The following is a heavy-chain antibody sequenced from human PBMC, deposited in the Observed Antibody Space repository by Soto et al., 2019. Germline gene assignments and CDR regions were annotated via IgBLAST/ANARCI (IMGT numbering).Heavy chain of an antibody. Sequence: PSGTLSLTCALCGGAISNCFWSCIQQPPGKGLEWIGYVSYGGSTNYSPSFESRVTISVDTSKNQFSLKLSSVTAADTAVYYCARGPAMPMYNWFDPWGQGTLVTAPQ. CDR3: ARGPAMPMYNWFDP. J-gene: IGHJ5*02. CDR2: VSYGGST. CDR1: GGAISNCF. D-gene: IGHD2-2*01. V-gene: IGHV4-59*12.